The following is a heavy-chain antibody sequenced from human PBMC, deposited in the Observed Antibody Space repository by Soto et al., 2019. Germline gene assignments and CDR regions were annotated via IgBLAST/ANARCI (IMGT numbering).Heavy chain of an antibody. CDR3: AKDTAPGFYDANGHLDY. D-gene: IGHD2-8*01. Sequence: VQLVESGGGLVQPGRSRRLSWVVSGISLEDYAMHWVRQVPGKGLEWVSGINWDSGDIGYADSVKGRFTISRDNAKNSLYLQMNSLRTEDTALYYCAKDTAPGFYDANGHLDYWGQGTPVTVSS. CDR1: GISLEDYA. V-gene: IGHV3-9*01. J-gene: IGHJ4*02. CDR2: INWDSGDI.